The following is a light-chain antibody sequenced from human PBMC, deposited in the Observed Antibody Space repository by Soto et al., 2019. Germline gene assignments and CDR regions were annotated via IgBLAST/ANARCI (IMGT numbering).Light chain of an antibody. Sequence: EVVMKQSPATLSVSPGEGVTLSCRASKGIGDTLAWYQHKPGQTPRLLIYDTSTRATGVPARFSGSGSGTDFTLTISRLEPEDFAVYYCQQYGSSPETFGQGTKVDIK. V-gene: IGKV3-20*01. CDR2: DTS. CDR1: KGIGDT. J-gene: IGKJ1*01. CDR3: QQYGSSPET.